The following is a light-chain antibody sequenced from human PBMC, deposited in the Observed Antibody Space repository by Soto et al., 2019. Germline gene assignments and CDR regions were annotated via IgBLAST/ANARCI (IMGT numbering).Light chain of an antibody. J-gene: IGKJ1*01. Sequence: DIQMTQSPSSLSASVGDRVTITCRASQGIRNDLAWYQQKLGEAPKRLIYSASSFQSGVPSRFSGSGSGTEFTLTISSLQPEDFATYYCLQHHSHPWTLGQGTKVEIK. CDR2: SAS. CDR1: QGIRND. V-gene: IGKV1-17*01. CDR3: LQHHSHPWT.